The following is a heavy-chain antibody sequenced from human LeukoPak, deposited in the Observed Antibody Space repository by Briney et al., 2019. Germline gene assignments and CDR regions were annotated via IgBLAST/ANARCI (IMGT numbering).Heavy chain of an antibody. CDR3: ARDIPSDSSGWYGWFDP. CDR1: GGSISSYY. V-gene: IGHV4-4*08. J-gene: IGHJ5*02. CDR2: IYYTGSV. Sequence: SETLSLTCTVSGGSISSYYWSWIRQTPGKGLEWIGYIYYTGSVNYNPSLKSRVTMSVDTSKNQLSLKITSVTAADTAVYYCARDIPSDSSGWYGWFDPWGQGTLVTVSS. D-gene: IGHD6-19*01.